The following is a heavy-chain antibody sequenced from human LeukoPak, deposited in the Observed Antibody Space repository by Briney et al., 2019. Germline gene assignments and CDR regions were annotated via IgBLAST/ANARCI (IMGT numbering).Heavy chain of an antibody. V-gene: IGHV4-61*02. J-gene: IGHJ4*02. CDR3: ARGSALAVAGAVDY. CDR1: GGSISSGSYY. Sequence: SETLSLTCTVTGGSISSGSYYWSWIRQPAGKGLEWFGRIYTSGSTNYNPSVKSRVPISVDTSKNQFSLKLSSVTAADTAVYYCARGSALAVAGAVDYWGQGTLVTVSS. D-gene: IGHD6-19*01. CDR2: IYTSGST.